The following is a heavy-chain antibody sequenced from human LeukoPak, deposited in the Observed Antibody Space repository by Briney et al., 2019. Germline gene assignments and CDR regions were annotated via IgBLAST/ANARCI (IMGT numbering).Heavy chain of an antibody. D-gene: IGHD3-10*01. CDR1: GYTLTELA. CDR3: ATGRTYYGSGSYYRYYFDY. Sequence: ASVTVSFKFSGYTLTELAMHWVRHAPGTGLGLRGGFDTEDGETIYAQKFQGRVTMTEYTSTDTAYMELSSLRSDDTAVYYCATGRTYYGSGSYYRYYFDYWGQGTLVTVSS. CDR2: FDTEDGET. J-gene: IGHJ4*02. V-gene: IGHV1-24*01.